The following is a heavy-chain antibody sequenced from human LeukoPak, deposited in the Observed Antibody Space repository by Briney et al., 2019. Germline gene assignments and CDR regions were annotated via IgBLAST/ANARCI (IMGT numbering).Heavy chain of an antibody. V-gene: IGHV1-18*01. CDR2: ISAYNGET. Sequence: ASVKVSCKASGYTFRNYGITWVRQAPGQGLEWTGWISAYNGETNYAQKFQGRVTMTTDTSTSTAYMELRSLRSDDTAVYFCARVAERHLNYYFDYWGQGTLVTVSS. CDR3: ARVAERHLNYYFDY. CDR1: GYTFRNYG. J-gene: IGHJ4*02.